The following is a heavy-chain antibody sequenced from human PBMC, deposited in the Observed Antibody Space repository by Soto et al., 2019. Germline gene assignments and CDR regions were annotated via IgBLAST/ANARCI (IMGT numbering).Heavy chain of an antibody. D-gene: IGHD5-18*01. Sequence: PSETLSLTCTVSGVSMSSGIYYWGGIGQSLGESQKWIGYIYSTESSSYNPSLRSSVSTSVDPSKNQSSLNLSSVTAADTAVYFCARDGIQSWLSGRDRFDPWAQGTQGTVSA. V-gene: IGHV4-30-4*02. CDR3: ARDGIQSWLSGRDRFDP. CDR2: IYSTESS. CDR1: GVSMSSGIYY. J-gene: IGHJ5*02.